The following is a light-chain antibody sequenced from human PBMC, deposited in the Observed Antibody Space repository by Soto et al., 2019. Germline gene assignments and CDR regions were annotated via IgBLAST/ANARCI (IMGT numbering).Light chain of an antibody. J-gene: IGKJ1*01. CDR2: GAS. CDR1: QSVSSSY. Sequence: THSPVTLSLSPGERATLSCRASQSVSSSYLAWYQQKPGQTPRLLIYGASSRATGIPDRFSGSGSGTDFTLTISRLEPEDFAVYYCQQYGSSLTWTFGQGTKVDIK. CDR3: QQYGSSLTWT. V-gene: IGKV3-20*01.